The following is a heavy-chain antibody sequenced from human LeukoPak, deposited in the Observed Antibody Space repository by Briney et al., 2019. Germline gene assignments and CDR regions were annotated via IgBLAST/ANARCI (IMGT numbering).Heavy chain of an antibody. CDR3: ARLSYYDFWSGYYTAYFDL. CDR2: IYHSGST. D-gene: IGHD3-3*01. V-gene: IGHV4-38-2*01. CDR1: GYSISSGYY. J-gene: IGHJ2*01. Sequence: KASETLSLTCAVSGYSISSGYYWGWIRQPPGKGLEWIGSIYHSGSTYYNPSLKSRVTISVDTSKNQFSLKLSSVTAADTAVYYCARLSYYDFWSGYYTAYFDLWGRGTLVTVSS.